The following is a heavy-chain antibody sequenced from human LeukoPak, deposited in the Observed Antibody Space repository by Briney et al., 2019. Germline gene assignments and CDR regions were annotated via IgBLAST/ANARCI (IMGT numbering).Heavy chain of an antibody. Sequence: SQTLSLTCAISGDSVSNNTAAWNWIRQSPARGLEWLGRTYYRSKWYNDYAVSVKSRITVNPDTSKNQFSLQLNSVTPEDTAVYYCARESLGFCSNGVCAKSFEYWGQGTLVTVSS. J-gene: IGHJ4*02. CDR3: ARESLGFCSNGVCAKSFEY. CDR1: GDSVSNNTAA. V-gene: IGHV6-1*01. CDR2: TYYRSKWYN. D-gene: IGHD2-8*01.